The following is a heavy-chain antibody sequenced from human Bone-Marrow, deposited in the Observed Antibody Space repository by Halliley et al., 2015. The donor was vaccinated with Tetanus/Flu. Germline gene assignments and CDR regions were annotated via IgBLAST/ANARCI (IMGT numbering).Heavy chain of an antibody. CDR2: ISSSSSHI. CDR1: GFTFSSYS. D-gene: IGHD2-8*02. V-gene: IGHV3-21*01. J-gene: IGHJ4*02. CDR3: ARDSGQPLTDY. Sequence: SLRLSCAASGFTFSSYSMNWVRQAPGRGLEWVSSISSSSSHIYYGDSVKGRFTYYADSVKGRFTISRDDAKNSLYLQMNSLRAEDTAVYYCARDSGQPLTDYWGQGTLVSVSS.